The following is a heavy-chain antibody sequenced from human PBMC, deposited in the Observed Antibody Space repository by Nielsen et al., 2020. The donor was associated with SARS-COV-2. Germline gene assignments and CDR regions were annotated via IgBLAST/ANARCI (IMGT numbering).Heavy chain of an antibody. CDR3: ARSYYDSSVIREKKRGASADY. CDR1: GFTFSSYW. CDR2: INSDGSST. Sequence: LKISCAASGFTFSSYWMHWVRQAPGKGLVWVSRINSDGSSTSYADSVKGRFTISRDNAKNTLYLQMNSLRAEDTAVYYCARSYYDSSVIREKKRGASADYWGQGTLVTVSS. J-gene: IGHJ4*02. D-gene: IGHD3-22*01. V-gene: IGHV3-74*01.